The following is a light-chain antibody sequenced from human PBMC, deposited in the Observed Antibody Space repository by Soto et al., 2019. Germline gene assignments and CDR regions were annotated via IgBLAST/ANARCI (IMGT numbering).Light chain of an antibody. CDR2: KVS. J-gene: IGKJ2*01. V-gene: IGKV2-30*01. CDR1: QSLVSSDGNTY. Sequence: DVVMTQSPLSLPVTLGQPASISCRSSQSLVSSDGNTYLSWFHQRPGQSPRRLIYKVSSRDSGVPDRFSGSGSGTDFTLKISRVEAEDVGLYYCMQGTHWNTLGQGTKREIK. CDR3: MQGTHWNT.